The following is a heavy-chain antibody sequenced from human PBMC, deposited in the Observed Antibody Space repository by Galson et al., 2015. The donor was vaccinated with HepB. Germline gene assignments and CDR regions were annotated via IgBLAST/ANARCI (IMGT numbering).Heavy chain of an antibody. V-gene: IGHV3-7*03. D-gene: IGHD1-26*01. Sequence: SLRLSCAASGFTFSDFYMNWVRQAPGKGLEWVAHIKPDGSEKYYVDSVKGRFTISRDNTKNSLYLQMNSLRVEDTALYFCRMGHYSDSWGQGTLVTVSS. CDR1: GFTFSDFY. J-gene: IGHJ4*02. CDR2: IKPDGSEK. CDR3: RMGHYSDS.